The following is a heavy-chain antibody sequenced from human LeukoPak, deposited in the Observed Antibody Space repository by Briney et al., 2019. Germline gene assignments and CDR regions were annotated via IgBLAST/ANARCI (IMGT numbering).Heavy chain of an antibody. CDR3: AVKRAAAAGYYFDY. J-gene: IGHJ4*02. Sequence: GGSLRLSCAASGFTFSSYAMSWVRQAPGKGLAWVSTISGGSGSTYCADSVKGRFTISRDNSKNTLYLQMNSLRDEDTAVYYCAVKRAAAAGYYFDYWGQGTLVTVSS. D-gene: IGHD6-13*01. CDR1: GFTFSSYA. CDR2: ISGGSGST. V-gene: IGHV3-23*01.